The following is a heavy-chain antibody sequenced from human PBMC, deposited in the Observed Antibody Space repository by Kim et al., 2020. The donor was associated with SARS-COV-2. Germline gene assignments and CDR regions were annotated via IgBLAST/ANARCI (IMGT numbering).Heavy chain of an antibody. CDR1: GFTFSSYW. Sequence: GGSLRLSCAASGFTFSSYWMHWVRQAPGKGLVWVSRINSDGSSTSYADSVKGRFTISRDNAKNTLYLQMNSLRAEDTAVYYCARAQLGHFWSGNYIDYWGQGTLVTVSS. V-gene: IGHV3-74*01. D-gene: IGHD3-3*02. J-gene: IGHJ4*02. CDR3: ARAQLGHFWSGNYIDY. CDR2: INSDGSST.